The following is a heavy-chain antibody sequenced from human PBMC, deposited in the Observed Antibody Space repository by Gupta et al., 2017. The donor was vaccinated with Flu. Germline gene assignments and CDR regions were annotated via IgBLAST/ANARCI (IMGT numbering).Heavy chain of an antibody. V-gene: IGHV3-21*02. CDR3: ARAWNCSVGSSYLDY. CDR1: GSTFRIYA. D-gene: IGHD2-15*01. CDR2: ISSSSSYI. Sequence: EVQLGESGGGPGKPGGSLSVSCAASGSTFRIYAVLWVRQAPGKGLEWVSAISSSSSYIYYAESVKCRFTISRDNDKNSLYLQMNSLRVDDTAVYYCARAWNCSVGSSYLDYWGQGTLVTVSS. J-gene: IGHJ4*02.